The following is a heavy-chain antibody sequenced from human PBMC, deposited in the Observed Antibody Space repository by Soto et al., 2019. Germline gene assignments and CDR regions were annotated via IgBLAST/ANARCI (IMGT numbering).Heavy chain of an antibody. CDR3: ASDSSGWYGSFDY. CDR1: GGSISSYY. V-gene: IGHV4-4*07. D-gene: IGHD6-19*01. J-gene: IGHJ4*02. Sequence: PSETLSLTSTVLGGSISSYYWSWIRQPAGKGLEWIGRIDTSGSTNYNTSLKSRVPMSVDTYKNQLSLNLISFTAADTAVYYCASDSSGWYGSFDYWGQGTLVTV. CDR2: IDTSGST.